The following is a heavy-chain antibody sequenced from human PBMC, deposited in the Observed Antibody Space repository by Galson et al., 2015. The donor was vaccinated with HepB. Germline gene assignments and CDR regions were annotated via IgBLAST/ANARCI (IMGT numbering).Heavy chain of an antibody. V-gene: IGHV3-30*18. CDR2: ISYDGSNK. D-gene: IGHD3-3*01. Sequence: SLRLSCAASGFTFSSYGMHWVRQAPGKGLEWVAVISYDGSNKYYADSVKGRFTISRDNSKNTLYLQMNSLRAEDTAVYYCAKDPQYYDFWSGYDTPLGLLRSWGQGTLVTVSS. J-gene: IGHJ1*01. CDR1: GFTFSSYG. CDR3: AKDPQYYDFWSGYDTPLGLLRS.